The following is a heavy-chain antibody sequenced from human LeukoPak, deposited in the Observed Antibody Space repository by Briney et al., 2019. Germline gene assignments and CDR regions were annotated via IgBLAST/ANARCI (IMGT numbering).Heavy chain of an antibody. CDR3: ARVLSGSWDWFDP. J-gene: IGHJ5*02. CDR2: ISYDGSNK. D-gene: IGHD3-22*01. CDR1: GFTFSSYA. V-gene: IGHV3-30-3*01. Sequence: GGSLRLSCEASGFTFSSYAMHWVRQAPGKGLEWVAVISYDGSNKYYADSVKGRFTISRDNSKNTLYLQMNSLRAEDTAVYYCARVLSGSWDWFDPWGQGTLVTVSS.